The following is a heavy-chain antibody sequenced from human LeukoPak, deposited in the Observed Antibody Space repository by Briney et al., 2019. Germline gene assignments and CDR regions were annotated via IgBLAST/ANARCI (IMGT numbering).Heavy chain of an antibody. CDR1: GFTFSSYD. CDR2: IGTAGDT. J-gene: IGHJ5*02. Sequence: GGSLRLSCAASGFTFSSYDMHWVRQPTGKGLEWVSAIGTAGDTYYSDSVKGRFTISREDAKNSLYLQMNNLRAGDTAVYFCARGHMSTGYYNFAWFDPWGQGTLVTVSS. D-gene: IGHD3-9*01. V-gene: IGHV3-13*01. CDR3: ARGHMSTGYYNFAWFDP.